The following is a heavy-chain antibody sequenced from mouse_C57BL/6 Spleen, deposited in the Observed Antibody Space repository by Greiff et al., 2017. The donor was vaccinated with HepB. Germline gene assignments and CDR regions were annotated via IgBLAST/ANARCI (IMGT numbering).Heavy chain of an antibody. CDR1: GFSLTSYA. CDR2: IWTGGGT. J-gene: IGHJ2*01. V-gene: IGHV2-9-1*01. Sequence: VQLQQSGPGLVAPSQSLSITCTVSGFSLTSYAISWVRQPPGKGLEWLGVIWTGGGTNYNSALKSRLSISKDNSKSQVFLKMNSLQTDDTARYYCARNRDGNYPYFDYWGQGTTLTVSS. D-gene: IGHD2-1*01. CDR3: ARNRDGNYPYFDY.